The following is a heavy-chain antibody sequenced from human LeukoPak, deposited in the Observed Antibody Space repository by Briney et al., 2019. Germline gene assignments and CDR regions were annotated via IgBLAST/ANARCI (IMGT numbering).Heavy chain of an antibody. D-gene: IGHD6-19*01. CDR1: GGSFSGYY. J-gene: IGHJ6*02. CDR2: INHSGST. Sequence: ASETLSLTCAVYGGSFSGYYWGWIRQPPGKGLEWIGEINHSGSTNYNPSLKSRVTISVDTSKNQFSLKLSSVTAADTAVYYCARTIAVAGTYYYYGMDVWGQGTTVTVSS. V-gene: IGHV4-34*01. CDR3: ARTIAVAGTYYYYGMDV.